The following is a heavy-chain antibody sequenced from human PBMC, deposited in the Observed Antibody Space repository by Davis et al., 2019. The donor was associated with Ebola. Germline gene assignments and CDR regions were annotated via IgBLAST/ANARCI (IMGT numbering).Heavy chain of an antibody. CDR3: ARGWLRAGMDV. CDR1: GDSVSGGSGG. D-gene: IGHD5-18*01. V-gene: IGHV6-1*01. J-gene: IGHJ6*04. CDR2: TYYKSKWYN. Sequence: HSQTLSLTCAISGDSVSGGSGGWNWLRQSPSRGLEWLGRTYYKSKWYNDYAVSVKSRITINPDTSKNQFSLQLNSVTPEDTALYYCARGWLRAGMDVWGEGTTVTVSS.